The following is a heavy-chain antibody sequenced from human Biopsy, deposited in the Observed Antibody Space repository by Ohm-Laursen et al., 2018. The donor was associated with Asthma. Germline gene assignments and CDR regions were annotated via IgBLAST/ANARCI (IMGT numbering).Heavy chain of an antibody. V-gene: IGHV1-69*06. J-gene: IGHJ6*02. Sequence: GASVKVSCKVSGGMFGNYAISWVRQAPGLGLEWMGGISPVFGSTNIAQKFQGRVTISADIFTKTAYLEVSSLRSDDTAVYYCASPSSSREILYYYYNMDIWGQGTTVTV. CDR3: ASPSSSREILYYYYNMDI. CDR2: ISPVFGST. D-gene: IGHD6-13*01. CDR1: GGMFGNYA.